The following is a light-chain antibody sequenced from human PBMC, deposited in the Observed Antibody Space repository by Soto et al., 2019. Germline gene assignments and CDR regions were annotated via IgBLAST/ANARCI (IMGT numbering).Light chain of an antibody. J-gene: IGKJ3*01. CDR2: GAS. Sequence: EIVLTQSPGTLSLSPGERATLSCRASQSVSSSYLAWYQQKPGQPPRLLIYGASSRATGIPDRFSGSGSGTDFTLTISSLQPEDVATYYCQKCDYLPIFGPGTTVDLK. CDR3: QKCDYLPI. V-gene: IGKV3-20*01. CDR1: QSVSSSY.